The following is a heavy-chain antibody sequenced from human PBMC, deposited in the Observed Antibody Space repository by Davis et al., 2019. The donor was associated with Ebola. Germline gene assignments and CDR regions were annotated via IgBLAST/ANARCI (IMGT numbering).Heavy chain of an antibody. CDR1: GYTFTSYG. Sequence: AASVKVSCKASGYTFTSYGISWVRQAPGQGLEWMGWISAYNGNTNYAQKLQGRVTMTTDTSTSTAYMELRSLRSDDTAVYYCARERWTYCSSTSCYRWDNWFDPWGQGTLVTVSS. CDR3: ARERWTYCSSTSCYRWDNWFDP. D-gene: IGHD2-2*01. V-gene: IGHV1-18*01. CDR2: ISAYNGNT. J-gene: IGHJ5*02.